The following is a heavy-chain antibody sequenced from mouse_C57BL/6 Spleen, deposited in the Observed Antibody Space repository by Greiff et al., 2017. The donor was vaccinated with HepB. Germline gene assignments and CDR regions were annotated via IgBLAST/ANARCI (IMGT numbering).Heavy chain of an antibody. CDR1: GYTFTDYY. CDR2: IYPGSGNT. D-gene: IGHD3-2*02. CDR3: ARSSSGLPFAY. Sequence: QVQLQQSGAELVRPGASVKLSCKASGYTFTDYYINWVKQRPGQGLEWIARIYPGSGNTYYNEKFKGKATLTAEKSSSTAYMQLSSLTSEDSAVYFCARSSSGLPFAYWGQGTLVTVSA. J-gene: IGHJ3*01. V-gene: IGHV1-76*01.